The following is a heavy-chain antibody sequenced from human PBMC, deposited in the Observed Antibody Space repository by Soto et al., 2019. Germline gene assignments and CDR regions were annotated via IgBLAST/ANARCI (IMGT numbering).Heavy chain of an antibody. Sequence: GGSLRLSCVVSGFSFSNAWMNWVRQAPGKGLEWVGRIKSKTDGGTTDYTAPVKGRFTVSRDDSKNTLYLQMNSLKTEDTAVYYCTTDSRYFYDSSGYSNWGQGTQVTVSS. CDR2: IKSKTDGGTT. V-gene: IGHV3-15*07. D-gene: IGHD3-22*01. J-gene: IGHJ4*02. CDR3: TTDSRYFYDSSGYSN. CDR1: GFSFSNAW.